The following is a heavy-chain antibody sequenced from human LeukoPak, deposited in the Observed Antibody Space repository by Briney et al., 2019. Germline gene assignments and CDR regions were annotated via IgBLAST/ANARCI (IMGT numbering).Heavy chain of an antibody. J-gene: IGHJ4*02. CDR2: MNPNSGNT. V-gene: IGHV1-8*01. D-gene: IGHD6-6*01. CDR3: ARGSVVIFPYSSPYYFDY. Sequence: AASVKVSCKASGYTFTSYDINWVRQATGQGLEWMGWMNPNSGNTGYAQKFQGRVTITRNTSISTAYMELSSLRSEDTAVYYCARGSVVIFPYSSPYYFDYWGQGTLVTVSS. CDR1: GYTFTSYD.